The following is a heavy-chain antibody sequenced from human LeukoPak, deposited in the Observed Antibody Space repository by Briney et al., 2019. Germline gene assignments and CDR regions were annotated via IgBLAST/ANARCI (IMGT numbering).Heavy chain of an antibody. CDR3: AKDVYGDHEGV. CDR1: GFTFDDYG. J-gene: IGHJ4*02. D-gene: IGHD4-17*01. V-gene: IGHV3-9*01. Sequence: GGSLRLSCAASGFTFDDYGMDWARQAPGKGLEWVSGISWDSGSIGYADSVKGRFTIHRDNPKKALCLQINSLRAEEPALYHCAKDVYGDHEGVGGQGTLVTVPS. CDR2: ISWDSGSI.